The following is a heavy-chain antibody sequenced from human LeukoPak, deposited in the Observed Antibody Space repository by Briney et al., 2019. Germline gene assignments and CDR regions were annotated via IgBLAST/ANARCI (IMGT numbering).Heavy chain of an antibody. D-gene: IGHD1-26*01. CDR1: GGSISSYY. V-gene: IGHV4-34*01. J-gene: IGHJ4*02. CDR2: INHSGST. Sequence: ASETLSLTCTVSGGSISSYYWSWIRQPPGKGLEWIGEINHSGSTNYNPSLKSRVTISVDASKNQFSLKLSSVTAADTAVYYCARGKKFRGSYYDYWGQGTLVTVSS. CDR3: ARGKKFRGSYYDY.